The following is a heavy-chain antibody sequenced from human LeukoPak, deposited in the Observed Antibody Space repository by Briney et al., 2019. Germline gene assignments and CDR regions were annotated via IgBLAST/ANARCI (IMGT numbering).Heavy chain of an antibody. D-gene: IGHD3-16*01. J-gene: IGHJ4*02. CDR2: ISSRSSII. CDR3: ARDLAGIGTPYYFDY. Sequence: GGSLRLSCAASGFIFSSYSMNWVRQAPGKGLEWVSYISSRSSIIHYADSVKGRFTISRDNAKNSLYLQMNSLRDGDTAVYYCARDLAGIGTPYYFDYWGQGTLVTVSS. V-gene: IGHV3-48*02. CDR1: GFIFSSYS.